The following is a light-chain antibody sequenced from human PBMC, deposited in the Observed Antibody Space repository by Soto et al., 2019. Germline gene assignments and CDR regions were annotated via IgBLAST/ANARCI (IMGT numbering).Light chain of an antibody. CDR3: CSYAGSYTLV. J-gene: IGLJ2*01. CDR2: DVN. CDR1: SSDVGGYHY. Sequence: ALTQPRSVSGSPGQSVTLSCTGTSSDVGGYHYVSWYQHHPGKAPKIIIFDVNKRPSGVPDRFSGSKSGNTASLTISGLQTEDEADYYCCSYAGSYTLVFGGGTKVTVL. V-gene: IGLV2-11*01.